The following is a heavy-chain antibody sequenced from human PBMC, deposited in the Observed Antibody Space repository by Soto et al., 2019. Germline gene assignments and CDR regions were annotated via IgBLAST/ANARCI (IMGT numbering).Heavy chain of an antibody. D-gene: IGHD2-15*01. V-gene: IGHV1-46*03. CDR3: VTYCSGGTCPPGPCN. CDR1: GYTFTSYY. Sequence: QVQLVQSGAEVKKPGASVKVSCKASGYTFTSYYMHWVRQAPGQGLEWMGIINPGGGSTSYAQKFQGRVTMTRDTSTSTIYMEVSSLRSEDTAVYYCVTYCSGGTCPPGPCNWGQGTMVTVSS. CDR2: INPGGGST. J-gene: IGHJ3*01.